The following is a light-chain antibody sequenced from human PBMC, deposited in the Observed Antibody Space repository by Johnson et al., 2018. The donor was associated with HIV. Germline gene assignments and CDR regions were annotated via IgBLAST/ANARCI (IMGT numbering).Light chain of an antibody. CDR2: DNN. Sequence: QSVLTQPPSVSAAPGQKVTISCSGSSSNIGNNYVSWYQQLPGTAPKLLIYDNNKRPSGISDRFSDSQSGTSATLSITGLQTGDEADYYCGTWDSSLSAGVCGSGTKIVVL. J-gene: IGLJ1*01. V-gene: IGLV1-51*01. CDR1: SSNIGNNY. CDR3: GTWDSSLSAGV.